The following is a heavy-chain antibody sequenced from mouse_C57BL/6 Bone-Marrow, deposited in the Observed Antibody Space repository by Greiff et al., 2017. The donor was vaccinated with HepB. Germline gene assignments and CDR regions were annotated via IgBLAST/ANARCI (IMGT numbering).Heavy chain of an antibody. CDR1: GFTFSSYA. Sequence: EVQLVESGGGLVKPGGSLKLSCAASGFTFSSYAMSWVRQTPEKRLEWVATISDGGSYTYYPDNVKGRFTISRDNAKNNLYLQMSHLKSEDTAMYYCARDNGSSYCWFAYWGQGTLVTVSA. D-gene: IGHD1-1*01. V-gene: IGHV5-4*01. CDR2: ISDGGSYT. J-gene: IGHJ3*01. CDR3: ARDNGSSYCWFAY.